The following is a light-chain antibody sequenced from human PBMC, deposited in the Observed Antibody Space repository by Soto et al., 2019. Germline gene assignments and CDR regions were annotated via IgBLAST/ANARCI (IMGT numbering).Light chain of an antibody. CDR1: QSLLHSNGYNY. V-gene: IGKV2-28*01. CDR3: MQALQNPRA. CDR2: LGS. Sequence: IVMTESPLSLPVTPGEPAFISCRSSQSLLHSNGYNYLDWYLQRTGQSPQILIYLGSNRASGVPDRFSGSGSGTDFTLQISRVEAEDVWVDYCMQALQNPRAFGQGTKVDIK. J-gene: IGKJ1*01.